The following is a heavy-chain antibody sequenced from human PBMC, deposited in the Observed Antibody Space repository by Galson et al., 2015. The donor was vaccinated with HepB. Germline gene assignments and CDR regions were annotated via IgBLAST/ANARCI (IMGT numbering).Heavy chain of an antibody. CDR2: IWYDGDNK. D-gene: IGHD3-10*01. CDR3: TKSNSYYPDY. V-gene: IGHV3-33*06. Sequence: SLRLSCAASGFTFSSYGMHWVRQAPGKGLEWVAIIWYDGDNKYYADSVKGRFTISRDNSKNTLYLRMDSLRVEDTAVYYCTKSNSYYPDYWGQGTLVTVSS. J-gene: IGHJ4*02. CDR1: GFTFSSYG.